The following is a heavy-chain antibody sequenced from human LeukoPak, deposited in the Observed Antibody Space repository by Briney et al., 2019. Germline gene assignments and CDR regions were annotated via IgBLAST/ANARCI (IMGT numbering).Heavy chain of an antibody. Sequence: PSETLSLTCAVYSGSFSCYYWSWMGQPPGKGLEWMGENNHSGSNNYNPSLKSRVTISVDTSKNQFSLKLSSVTAADTAVYYCARNPASDSSGYYYVGTDAFDIWGQGKMVTVSS. D-gene: IGHD3-22*01. V-gene: IGHV4-34*01. CDR1: SGSFSCYY. CDR2: NNHSGSN. J-gene: IGHJ3*02. CDR3: ARNPASDSSGYYYVGTDAFDI.